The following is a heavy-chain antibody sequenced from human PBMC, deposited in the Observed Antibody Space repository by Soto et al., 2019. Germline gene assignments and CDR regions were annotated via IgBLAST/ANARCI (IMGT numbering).Heavy chain of an antibody. D-gene: IGHD1-26*01. V-gene: IGHV3-72*01. CDR2: IRNKANSYNT. CDR1: GFTFSDHY. J-gene: IGHJ4*02. Sequence: EVQLVESGGGLVQPGGSLRLSCAASGFTFSDHYMEWVRQAPGKGLEWVGRIRNKANSYNTEYAASGKGRSTSSRDDSSNTRYLQMNSLDPADTAFVYGSRYRGIYSRGLDYWGQGTPVIVSS. CDR3: SRYRGIYSRGLDY.